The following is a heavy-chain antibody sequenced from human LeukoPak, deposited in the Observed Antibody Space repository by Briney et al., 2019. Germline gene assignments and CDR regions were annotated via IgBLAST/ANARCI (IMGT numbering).Heavy chain of an antibody. V-gene: IGHV3-11*01. CDR2: ISSSGTTI. D-gene: IGHD4-17*01. Sequence: GGSLSLSCAASGFTFSDYYMSWIRQAPGKGLEWVSYISSSGTTIYYADSVKGRFTISRDNAKNSLYLQMNSLRAEDTAVYYCARRTVTRDWYFDLWGRGTLVTVSS. CDR1: GFTFSDYY. CDR3: ARRTVTRDWYFDL. J-gene: IGHJ2*01.